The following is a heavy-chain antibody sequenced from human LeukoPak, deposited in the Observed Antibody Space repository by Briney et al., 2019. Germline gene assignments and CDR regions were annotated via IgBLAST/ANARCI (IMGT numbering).Heavy chain of an antibody. J-gene: IGHJ4*02. CDR2: IYHSGST. Sequence: GSLRLSCAASGFTFSNVWMTWVRQPPGKGLEWIGEIYHSGSTNYNPSLKSRVTISVDKSKNQFSLKLSSVTAADTAVYYCARDDYGGNSGLKYWGRGTLVTVSS. V-gene: IGHV4-4*02. D-gene: IGHD4-23*01. CDR3: ARDDYGGNSGLKY. CDR1: GFTFSNVW.